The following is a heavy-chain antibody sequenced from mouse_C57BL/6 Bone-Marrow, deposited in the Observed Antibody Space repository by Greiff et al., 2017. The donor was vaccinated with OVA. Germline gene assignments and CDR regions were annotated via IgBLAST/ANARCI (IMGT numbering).Heavy chain of an antibody. CDR3: TEDYGTAFAY. CDR1: GFTFSNYW. J-gene: IGHJ3*01. V-gene: IGHV6-3*01. Sequence: EVHLVESGGGLVQPGGSMKLSCVASGFTFSNYWMNWVRQSPEKGLEWVAQIRLKSDNYATHYAESVKGRFTISRDDSKSSVYLQMNNLRAEDTGIYYCTEDYGTAFAYWGQGTLVTVSA. CDR2: IRLKSDNYAT. D-gene: IGHD1-1*01.